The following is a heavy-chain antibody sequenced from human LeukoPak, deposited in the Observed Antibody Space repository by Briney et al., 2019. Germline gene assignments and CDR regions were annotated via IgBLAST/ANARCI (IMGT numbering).Heavy chain of an antibody. CDR3: SRDQKAMVTGYPLAFYYYYGMDV. D-gene: IGHD5-18*01. V-gene: IGHV3-11*06. CDR1: GFTFCDLY. CDR2: IICSSRYT. Sequence: PGGSLRLFCEASGFTFCDLYMSWIRQAPGKGLELVSYIICSSRYTNFADSLKGRFTLSRDNAKTSLYLQMNSLRAEDTSVYYCSRDQKAMVTGYPLAFYYYYGMDVWGKGTTVTVSS. J-gene: IGHJ6*04.